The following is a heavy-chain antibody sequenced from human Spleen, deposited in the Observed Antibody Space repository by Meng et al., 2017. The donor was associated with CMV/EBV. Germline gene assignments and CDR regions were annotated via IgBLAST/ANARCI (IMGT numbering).Heavy chain of an antibody. CDR2: INHSGST. CDR1: GGSFSGYY. D-gene: IGHD1-26*01. V-gene: IGHV4-34*01. J-gene: IGHJ4*02. CDR3: AGIVGATN. Sequence: GSLRLSCAVYGGSFSGYYWSWIRQPPGKGLEWIGEINHSGSTNYNPSLKSRVTISVDTSKNQFSLKLSSVTAADTAVYYCAGIVGATNWGQGTLVTVSS.